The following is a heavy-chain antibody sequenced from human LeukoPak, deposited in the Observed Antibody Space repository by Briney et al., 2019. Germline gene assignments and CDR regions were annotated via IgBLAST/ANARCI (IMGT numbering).Heavy chain of an antibody. Sequence: GGSLRLSCAASGFTVSSHDMSWVRQAPGKGLEWVSVIYMGGNTFYADSVKGRFTISRHTSKNTLYLQMNSLRAEDTAVYYCAKLGQVKSVVAAREIYFDYWGQGTLVTVSS. J-gene: IGHJ4*02. CDR2: IYMGGNT. CDR1: GFTVSSHD. V-gene: IGHV3-53*04. D-gene: IGHD2-15*01. CDR3: AKLGQVKSVVAAREIYFDY.